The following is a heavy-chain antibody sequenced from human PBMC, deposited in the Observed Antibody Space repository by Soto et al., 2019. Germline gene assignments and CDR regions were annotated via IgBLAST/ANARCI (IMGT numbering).Heavy chain of an antibody. CDR1: GFTFSSYG. J-gene: IGHJ6*02. Sequence: EVQLLESGGGLVQPGGSLRLSCAASGFTFSSYGMSWVRQAPGKGLEWVSAISGSGGSTHYADSVKGRFTISRDNSKNTLYLQMNSLRAEDTAVYYCAKACLADADYYYGMDVWGQGTTVTVSS. D-gene: IGHD6-19*01. CDR2: ISGSGGST. V-gene: IGHV3-23*01. CDR3: AKACLADADYYYGMDV.